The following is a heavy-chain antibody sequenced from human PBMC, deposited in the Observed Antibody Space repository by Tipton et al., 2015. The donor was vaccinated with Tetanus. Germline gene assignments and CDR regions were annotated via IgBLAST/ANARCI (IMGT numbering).Heavy chain of an antibody. J-gene: IGHJ4*02. CDR1: RGPISSYY. D-gene: IGHD5-24*01. CDR2: ISNGNP. Sequence: TLSLTCSVSRGPISSYYWSWIRQPAGKGLEWIGHISNGNPDYSPSLKSRVTLSVDTSSNEFSLKLRSVTAADTGVYYCARGITDGYNRRFDYWGQGTLVAVSP. CDR3: ARGITDGYNRRFDY. V-gene: IGHV4-4*07.